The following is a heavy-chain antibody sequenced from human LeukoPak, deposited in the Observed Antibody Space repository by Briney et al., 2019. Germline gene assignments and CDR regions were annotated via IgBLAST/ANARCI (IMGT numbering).Heavy chain of an antibody. J-gene: IGHJ6*02. CDR3: ARKREGAYGMDV. CDR1: GYTLSGYY. V-gene: IGHV1-2*02. Sequence: APVKVSCKASGYTLSGYYIHWVRQAPGQGLEWMGWINPNTGDTNYAQDFQGRVTMTRDTSITTAYMELSRLRSDDTALYYCARKREGAYGMDVWGQGTTVTVSS. CDR2: INPNTGDT. D-gene: IGHD1-26*01.